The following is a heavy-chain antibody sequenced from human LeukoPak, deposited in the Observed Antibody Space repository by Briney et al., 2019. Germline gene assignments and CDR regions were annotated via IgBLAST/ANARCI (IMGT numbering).Heavy chain of an antibody. CDR3: ARTTGRANYLFDF. CDR2: INPSGDTT. Sequence: ASVKVSFKASGYTFINYYMHWVRQAPGQGLEWMGIINPSGDTTTYAQKFQGRLTMTTDTSTSTVYMELSSLTSEDTAVYYCARTTGRANYLFDFWGQGTLVTASS. D-gene: IGHD4/OR15-4a*01. V-gene: IGHV1-46*01. CDR1: GYTFINYY. J-gene: IGHJ4*02.